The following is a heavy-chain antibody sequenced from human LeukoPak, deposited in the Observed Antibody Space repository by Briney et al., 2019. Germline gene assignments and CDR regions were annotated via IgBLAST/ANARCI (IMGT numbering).Heavy chain of an antibody. Sequence: RPSETLSLTCTVSGGSISSGSYYWSWIRQPAGKGLEWIGRIYTSGSTNYNPSLKSRVTMSVDTSKNQFSLKLSSVTAADTAVYYCASSLWFGAGGYYYMDVWGKGTTVTISS. V-gene: IGHV4-61*02. CDR2: IYTSGST. D-gene: IGHD3-10*01. J-gene: IGHJ6*03. CDR3: ASSLWFGAGGYYYMDV. CDR1: GGSISSGSYY.